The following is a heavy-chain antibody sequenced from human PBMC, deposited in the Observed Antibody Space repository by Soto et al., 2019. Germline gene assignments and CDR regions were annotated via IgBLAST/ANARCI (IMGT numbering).Heavy chain of an antibody. CDR1: GDTFNKYT. CDR3: ARDGHGYNYWYFDP. CDR2: IIPIYGTA. D-gene: IGHD5-12*01. J-gene: IGHJ2*01. V-gene: IGHV1-69*01. Sequence: QVQLVQSGAEVKEPGSSVKVSCKVSGDTFNKYTINWVRQAPGQGLEWMAGIIPIYGTANYALKFHDRIKVTADESTATAYMELNSLTSEDTAIYYCARDGHGYNYWYFDPWGRGTLITVSS.